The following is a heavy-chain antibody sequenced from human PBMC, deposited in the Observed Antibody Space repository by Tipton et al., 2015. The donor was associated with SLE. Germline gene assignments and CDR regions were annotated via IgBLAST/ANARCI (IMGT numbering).Heavy chain of an antibody. CDR3: ASYGVALDY. D-gene: IGHD3-3*01. Sequence: LVQSSETLSLTCTVSGGSISSYYWSWIRQPPGKGLEWIGYIYYSGSTNYNPSLKSRVTISVDTSKNQFSLKLSSVTAADTAVYYCASYGVALDYWGQGTLVTVSS. CDR1: GGSISSYY. CDR2: IYYSGST. V-gene: IGHV4-59*08. J-gene: IGHJ4*02.